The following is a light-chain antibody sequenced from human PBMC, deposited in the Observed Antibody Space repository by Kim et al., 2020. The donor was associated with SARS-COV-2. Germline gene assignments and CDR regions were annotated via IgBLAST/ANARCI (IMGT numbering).Light chain of an antibody. CDR1: SSNICTNY. CDR3: ATWDDSHVV. J-gene: IGLJ2*01. Sequence: PSNRVTHPCSGPSSNICTNYVYCHQHPPGTAPNPLIYRNNQRPSGVPDRFSGSTSVTSASLAISGLRSEDEADYYCATWDDSHVVFGGGTQLTVL. V-gene: IGLV1-47*01. CDR2: RNN.